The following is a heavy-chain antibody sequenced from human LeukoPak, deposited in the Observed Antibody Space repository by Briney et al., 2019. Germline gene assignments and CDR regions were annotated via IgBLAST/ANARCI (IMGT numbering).Heavy chain of an antibody. Sequence: PGGSLRLSCAASGFTFSSYGMSWVRQAPGKGLEWVSAISGSGGSTYYADSVKGRFTISRDNSKNTLYLQMNSLRAEDTAVYYCAKIGTGYSYGYFPVWGQGTLVTVST. J-gene: IGHJ4*02. CDR2: ISGSGGST. D-gene: IGHD5-18*01. CDR3: AKIGTGYSYGYFPV. V-gene: IGHV3-23*01. CDR1: GFTFSSYG.